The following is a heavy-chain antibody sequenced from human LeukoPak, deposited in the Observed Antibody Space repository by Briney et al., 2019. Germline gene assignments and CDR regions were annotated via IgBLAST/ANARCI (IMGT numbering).Heavy chain of an antibody. CDR3: ASSFYYDCRDY. V-gene: IGHV4-34*01. CDR1: GGSFSGYF. CDR2: ITPSGST. Sequence: ASETLSLTCVVYGGSFSGYFWSWIRQPPGKGLEWIGEITPSGSTNYSPSLKSRVSISIDTSKKKLSLRLTSVTAADSAVYYCASSFYYDCRDYWGQGTLVTVSS. J-gene: IGHJ4*02. D-gene: IGHD3-22*01.